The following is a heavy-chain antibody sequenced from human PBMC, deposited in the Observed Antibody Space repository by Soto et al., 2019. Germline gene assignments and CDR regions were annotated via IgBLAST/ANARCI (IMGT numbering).Heavy chain of an antibody. CDR2: VNHSGST. V-gene: IGHV4-34*01. CDR1: GGSFSGYY. Sequence: QVQLQQWGAGLLRPSETLSLTCAVSGGSFSGYYWSWIRQPPGKGLEWIGEVNHSGSTNYNRSLKSRVTISVDTSKNQFSLKLSSVTAADTAVYYCARGWATLTDYWGQGTLVTVSS. D-gene: IGHD5-12*01. CDR3: ARGWATLTDY. J-gene: IGHJ4*02.